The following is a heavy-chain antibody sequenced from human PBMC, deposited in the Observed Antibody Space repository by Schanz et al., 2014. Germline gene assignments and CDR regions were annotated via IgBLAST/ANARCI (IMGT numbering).Heavy chain of an antibody. J-gene: IGHJ4*02. CDR1: GFTFSPYW. CDR3: ARDHTTESYYSAGPPIDY. CDR2: INGDGSNT. Sequence: DVHLLESGGGLVQPGGSLRLSCGSSGFTFSPYWMHWVRQAPGKGLVWVSRINGDGSNTNYADSVKGRFTISRDNAKNTLYLQMNSLRAEDTAVYYCARDHTTESYYSAGPPIDYWVQGTLLTVSS. D-gene: IGHD1-26*01. V-gene: IGHV3-74*01.